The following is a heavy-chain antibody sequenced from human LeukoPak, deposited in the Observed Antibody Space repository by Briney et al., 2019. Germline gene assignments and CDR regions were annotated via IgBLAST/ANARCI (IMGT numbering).Heavy chain of an antibody. V-gene: IGHV1-8*03. J-gene: IGHJ4*02. CDR3: ARGETQCMDY. CDR2: VTPTSGHT. Sequence: ASVKVSCKASGYTFTSYDINWVRLAPGEGLEWMGWVTPTSGHTGYAQKFQGRVTITTDTSIGTAYLELSTLRSEDTAMYYCARGETQCMDYWGQGTLVTVSS. CDR1: GYTFTSYD. D-gene: IGHD2-8*01.